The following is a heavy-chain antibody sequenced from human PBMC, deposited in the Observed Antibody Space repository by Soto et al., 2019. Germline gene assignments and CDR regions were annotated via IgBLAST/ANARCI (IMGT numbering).Heavy chain of an antibody. D-gene: IGHD6-6*01. CDR1: GFTFSSYW. CDR3: ARDIRDSSSYNSSYYFDY. V-gene: IGHV3-74*01. J-gene: IGHJ4*02. Sequence: HPGGSLRLSCAASGFTFSSYWMHWVRQAPGKGLVWISRINSDGSSTSYADSVKGRFTISRDNAKNTLYLQMNSLRAEDTAVYYCARDIRDSSSYNSSYYFDYWGQGTLVTVSS. CDR2: INSDGSST.